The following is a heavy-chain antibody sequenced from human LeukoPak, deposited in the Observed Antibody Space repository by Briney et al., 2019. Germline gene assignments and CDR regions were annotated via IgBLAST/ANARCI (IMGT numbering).Heavy chain of an antibody. Sequence: PGGSLRLSCAASGFTFSSYSMNWARQAPGKGLEWVSYISSSSSTIYYADSVKGRFTISRDNAKNSLYLQMNSLRAEDTAVYYCARGRSTVFFDYWGQGTLVTVSS. D-gene: IGHD5/OR15-5a*01. CDR2: ISSSSSTI. V-gene: IGHV3-48*01. CDR1: GFTFSSYS. J-gene: IGHJ4*02. CDR3: ARGRSTVFFDY.